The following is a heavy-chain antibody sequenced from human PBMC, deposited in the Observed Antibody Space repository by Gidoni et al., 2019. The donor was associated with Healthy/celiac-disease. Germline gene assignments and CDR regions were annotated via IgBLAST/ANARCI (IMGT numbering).Heavy chain of an antibody. D-gene: IGHD4-17*01. V-gene: IGHV1-24*01. J-gene: IGHJ3*02. Sequence: QVQRVQSGAEVKKPGASVKVSCKVSGYTVTELSMHWVRQAPGKALEWMGGFDPEDGETIYAQKFQGRVTMTEDTSTDTAYMELSSLRSEDTAVYYCATSGFDYELENAFDIWGQGTMVTVSS. CDR2: FDPEDGET. CDR3: ATSGFDYELENAFDI. CDR1: GYTVTELS.